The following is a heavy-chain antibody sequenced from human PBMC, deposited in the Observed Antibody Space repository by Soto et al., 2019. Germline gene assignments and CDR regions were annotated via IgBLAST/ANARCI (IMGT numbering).Heavy chain of an antibody. V-gene: IGHV4-59*01. CDR1: GDSLSSYY. CDR3: ARLRGDGYNFDS. Sequence: SETLSLTCTVSGDSLSSYYWSWVRQPPGKGLECIGYIHYSGSTNYNPSLKSRVIISVDTSKNQFSLRLSSVTAADTAVYYCARLRGDGYNFDSWGQGTLVTVSS. J-gene: IGHJ4*02. D-gene: IGHD3-10*01. CDR2: IHYSGST.